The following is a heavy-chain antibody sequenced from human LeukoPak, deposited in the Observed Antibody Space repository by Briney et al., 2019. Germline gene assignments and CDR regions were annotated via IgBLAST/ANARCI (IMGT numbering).Heavy chain of an antibody. J-gene: IGHJ6*03. V-gene: IGHV4-34*01. CDR3: ARGLAGLYYMDV. CDR1: GGSFSGYY. Sequence: PSETLSLTCAVYGGSFSGYYWSWIRQPPGKGLEWIGEINHSGSTNYNPSLKSRVTISVDTSKNQFSLKLSSVTAADTAVYYCARGLAGLYYMDVWGKGITVTVSS. D-gene: IGHD1-14*01. CDR2: INHSGST.